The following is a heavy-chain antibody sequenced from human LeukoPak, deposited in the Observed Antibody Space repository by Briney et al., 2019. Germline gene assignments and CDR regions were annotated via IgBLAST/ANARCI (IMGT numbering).Heavy chain of an antibody. CDR2: ISYDGSNK. V-gene: IGHV3-30*18. D-gene: IGHD3-16*02. CDR1: GFTFSIYG. J-gene: IGHJ4*02. CDR3: AKDRHDYIWGSYRSFDY. Sequence: GGSLRLSCAASGFTFSIYGMHWVRQAPGEGLEWVAVISYDGSNKYYADSVKGRFIISRDSSKNTLYLQMNNLRAEDTAVYYCAKDRHDYIWGSYRSFDYWGLGTLVTVSS.